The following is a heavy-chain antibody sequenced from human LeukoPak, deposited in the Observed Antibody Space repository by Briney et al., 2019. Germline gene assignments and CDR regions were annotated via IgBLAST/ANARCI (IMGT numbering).Heavy chain of an antibody. D-gene: IGHD6-19*01. Sequence: GGSLRLSCAASGFTFSSYGMSWVRQAPGKGLEWVSAISGSGGSTYYADSVKGRFTISRDNSKNTLYLQMNSLRAEDTAVYYCAKDGYRSGWYGSYSYYMAVWGKGTTVTVSS. CDR2: ISGSGGST. CDR3: AKDGYRSGWYGSYSYYMAV. CDR1: GFTFSSYG. V-gene: IGHV3-23*01. J-gene: IGHJ6*03.